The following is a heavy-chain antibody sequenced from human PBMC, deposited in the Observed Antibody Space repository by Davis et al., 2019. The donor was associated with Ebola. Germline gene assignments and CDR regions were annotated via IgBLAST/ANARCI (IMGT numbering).Heavy chain of an antibody. D-gene: IGHD2-15*01. CDR1: GYTFTSYG. CDR3: AREAVVVVAAKPYYYYGMDV. V-gene: IGHV1-18*01. CDR2: ISAYNGNT. J-gene: IGHJ6*02. Sequence: ASVKVSCKASGYTFTSYGISWVRQAPGQGLEWMGWISAYNGNTNYAQKLQGRVTMTTDTSTSTAYMELRSLRSDDTAVYYCAREAVVVVAAKPYYYYGMDVWGQGTTVTVSS.